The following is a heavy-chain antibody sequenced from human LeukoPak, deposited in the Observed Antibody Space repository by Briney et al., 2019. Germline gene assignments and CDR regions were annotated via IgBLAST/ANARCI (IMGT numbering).Heavy chain of an antibody. Sequence: SETLSLTCTVSGGSISSSSYYWGWVRQPPGKGLEWIGSIYYSGSTYYNPSLKRLVTISVDTSNNQFSLELSSVTAADTAVYYCARQPDIVVVQEFDYWGQGTLVTVSS. CDR3: ARQPDIVVVQEFDY. CDR1: GGSISSSSYY. V-gene: IGHV4-39*01. CDR2: IYYSGST. D-gene: IGHD2-2*01. J-gene: IGHJ4*02.